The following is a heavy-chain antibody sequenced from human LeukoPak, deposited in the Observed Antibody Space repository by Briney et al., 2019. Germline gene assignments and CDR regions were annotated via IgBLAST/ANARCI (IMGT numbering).Heavy chain of an antibody. J-gene: IGHJ4*02. CDR3: AKDRLQYGGNFDY. D-gene: IGHD4-23*01. V-gene: IGHV3-23*01. Sequence: PGGSLRLSCTASGFTFSTYAMNWVRQAPGKGLEWVSAISGGGGSTYYADSVKGRFTISRDNSKNTLYLQMNNLRAEDTAVYYCAKDRLQYGGNFDYWGQGTLVTVSS. CDR1: GFTFSTYA. CDR2: ISGGGGST.